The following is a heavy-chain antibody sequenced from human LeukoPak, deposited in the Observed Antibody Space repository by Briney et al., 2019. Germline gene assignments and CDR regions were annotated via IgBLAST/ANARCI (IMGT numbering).Heavy chain of an antibody. Sequence: AGGSLRLSCAASGFTFSSYAMSWVRQAPGKGLEWVSAISGSGGSTYYADSVKGRFTISRDNSKNTLYLQMNSLRAEDTALYYCAKVDNYYGSGSYSYWGQGTLVTVSS. CDR1: GFTFSSYA. D-gene: IGHD3-10*01. CDR3: AKVDNYYGSGSYSY. J-gene: IGHJ4*02. CDR2: ISGSGGST. V-gene: IGHV3-23*01.